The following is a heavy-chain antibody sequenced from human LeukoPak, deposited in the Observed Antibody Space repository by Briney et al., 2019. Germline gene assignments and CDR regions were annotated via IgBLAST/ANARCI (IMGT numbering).Heavy chain of an antibody. CDR2: IGSNGGST. Sequence: GGSLRLSCAASGFTFSNYAMHWVRQAPGKGLEYVSAIGSNGGSTYYANSVKGRFTISRDNSKNTLYLQMGSLRAGDMAVYYCARDGETGKPDAFDIWGQGTLVTVSS. CDR1: GFTFSNYA. CDR3: ARDGETGKPDAFDI. D-gene: IGHD3-10*01. J-gene: IGHJ3*02. V-gene: IGHV3-64*01.